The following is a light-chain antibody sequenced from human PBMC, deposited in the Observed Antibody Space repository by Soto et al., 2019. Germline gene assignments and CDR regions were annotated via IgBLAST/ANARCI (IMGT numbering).Light chain of an antibody. J-gene: IGKJ1*01. CDR1: QSVSNNY. CDR3: QQYGSSPWT. Sequence: EIVLTQSPGTLSLSPGERATLSCRASQSVSNNYLGWYQKKPGQAPRLLIYGASSRATGIPDRFSGSGSGTDFTLTISRLEPEDFAVYYCQQYGSSPWTFGQGTKVEIK. CDR2: GAS. V-gene: IGKV3-20*01.